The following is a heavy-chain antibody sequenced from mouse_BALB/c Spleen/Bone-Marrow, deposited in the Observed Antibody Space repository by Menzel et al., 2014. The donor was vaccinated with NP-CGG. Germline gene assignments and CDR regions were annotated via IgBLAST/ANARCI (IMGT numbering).Heavy chain of an antibody. D-gene: IGHD1-1*01. V-gene: IGHV1-69*02. J-gene: IGHJ2*01. CDR1: GYTFTSYR. CDR2: IDPSDSYT. CDR3: AITTVVATGDY. Sequence: QVQLQQSGAELVKPGASVKLSCKASGYTFTSYRMHWVKQRHGQGLEWIGEIDPSDSYTNYNQKFKGKATLTVDKSSSTAYMQLSSLTSEDSAVYYCAITTVVATGDYWGQGTTLTVSS.